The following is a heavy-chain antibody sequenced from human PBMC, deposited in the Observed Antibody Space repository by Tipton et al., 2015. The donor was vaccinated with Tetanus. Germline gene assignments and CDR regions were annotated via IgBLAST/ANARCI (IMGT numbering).Heavy chain of an antibody. CDR3: AKHGDTSRNYYFDY. CDR2: IFYSGST. D-gene: IGHD6-13*01. CDR1: GGSISSIS. Sequence: TLSLTCTVSGGSISSISWIRQPPGKGLEWIGNIFYSGSTSYNPSLKSRVTLSVDTPRNHFSLKLTSVTAADTAIYYCAKHGDTSRNYYFDYWGQGALVTVSS. J-gene: IGHJ4*02. V-gene: IGHV4-39*01.